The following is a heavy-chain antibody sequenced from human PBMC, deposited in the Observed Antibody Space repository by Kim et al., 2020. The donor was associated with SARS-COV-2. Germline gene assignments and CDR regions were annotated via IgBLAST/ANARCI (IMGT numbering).Heavy chain of an antibody. CDR3: ARSLLWFGEPHAFDI. CDR1: GGSISSYY. CDR2: IYYSGST. J-gene: IGHJ3*02. Sequence: SETLSLTCTVSGGSISSYYWSWIRQLPGKGLEWIGYIYYSGSTNYNPSLKSRVTISVDTSKNQFSLKLSSVTAADTAVYYCARSLLWFGEPHAFDIWGQGTMVTVSS. D-gene: IGHD3-10*01. V-gene: IGHV4-59*08.